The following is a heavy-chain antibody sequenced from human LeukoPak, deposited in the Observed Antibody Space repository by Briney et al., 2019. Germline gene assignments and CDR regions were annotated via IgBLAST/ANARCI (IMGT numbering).Heavy chain of an antibody. CDR3: ARTTVVTPSAFDI. Sequence: SETLSLTCAVYGGSFSGYYWSWIRQPPGKGLEWIGEINHSGSTNYNPSLKSRGTISVDTSKNRFSLKVSSVTAADTAVYYCARTTVVTPSAFDIWGQGTLVTVSS. CDR2: INHSGST. J-gene: IGHJ3*02. CDR1: GGSFSGYY. V-gene: IGHV4-34*01. D-gene: IGHD4-23*01.